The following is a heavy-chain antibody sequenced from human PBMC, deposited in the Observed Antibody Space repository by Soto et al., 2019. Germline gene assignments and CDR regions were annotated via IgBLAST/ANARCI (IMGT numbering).Heavy chain of an antibody. CDR2: IYPGDSNT. Sequence: GESLKISCKGSGYSFTSYWIGWVRQMPGKGLEWMGIIYPGDSNTRYSPSFQGQVTISADKSISTAYLQWSSLKASDTAMYYCARIFGSPTGSYPDPYWGQGTLVTVSS. J-gene: IGHJ4*02. CDR1: GYSFTSYW. CDR3: ARIFGSPTGSYPDPY. V-gene: IGHV5-51*01. D-gene: IGHD1-26*01.